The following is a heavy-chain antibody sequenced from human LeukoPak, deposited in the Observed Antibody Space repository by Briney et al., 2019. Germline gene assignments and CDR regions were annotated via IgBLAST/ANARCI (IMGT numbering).Heavy chain of an antibody. CDR1: GYTFTSYY. Sequence: GASVKVSCKASGYTFTSYYMHWVRQAPGQGLEWMGIINPSGGSTSYAQKFQGRVTMTRDTSTSTVYMELSSLRSEDTAVYYCARDPMEYYYGSSGYYENWGQGTLVTVSS. CDR3: ARDPMEYYYGSSGYYEN. V-gene: IGHV1-46*01. CDR2: INPSGGST. D-gene: IGHD3-22*01. J-gene: IGHJ4*02.